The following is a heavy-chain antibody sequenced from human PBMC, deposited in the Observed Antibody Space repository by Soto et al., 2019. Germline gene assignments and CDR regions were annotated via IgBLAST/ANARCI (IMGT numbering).Heavy chain of an antibody. Sequence: QVTLKESGPVLVKPTETLTLTCTVSGFSLTNTRMGVSWIRQPPGKALEWLEHIFSNDEKSYSTSLKSRLTISKDTSKNQVVLTMTNMDPVDTDTYYCARMWDRWEHYYYYGMDVWGQGTKVTVSS. CDR3: ARMWDRWEHYYYYGMDV. J-gene: IGHJ6*02. CDR2: IFSNDEK. CDR1: GFSLTNTRMG. V-gene: IGHV2-26*01. D-gene: IGHD1-26*01.